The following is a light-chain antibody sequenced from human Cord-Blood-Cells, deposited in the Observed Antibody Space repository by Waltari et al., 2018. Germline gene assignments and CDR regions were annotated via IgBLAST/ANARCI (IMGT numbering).Light chain of an antibody. CDR3: QQSYSTPPF. CDR1: QSISSY. V-gene: IGKV1-39*01. CDR2: AAS. J-gene: IGKJ5*01. Sequence: DIQMTKSPSSLSAPVGDRVTITCRASQSISSYLNWYQQKPGKAPKLLIYAASSLHSGVPTRFSGSGSGTDFTLTISRLQPEDFATYYCQQSYSTPPFFGQGTRLEIK.